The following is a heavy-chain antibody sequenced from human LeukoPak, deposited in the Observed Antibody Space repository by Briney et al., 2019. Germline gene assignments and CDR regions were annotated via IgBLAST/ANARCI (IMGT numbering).Heavy chain of an antibody. J-gene: IGHJ4*02. Sequence: KPSETLSLTCTVSGGSISSGGYYWSWIRQPPGKGLEWIGEINHSGSTNYNPSLKSRVTISVDTSKNQFSLKLSSVTAADTAVYYCARGFYGYWGQGTLVTVSS. CDR2: INHSGST. CDR1: GGSISSGGYY. D-gene: IGHD2/OR15-2a*01. V-gene: IGHV4-39*07. CDR3: ARGFYGY.